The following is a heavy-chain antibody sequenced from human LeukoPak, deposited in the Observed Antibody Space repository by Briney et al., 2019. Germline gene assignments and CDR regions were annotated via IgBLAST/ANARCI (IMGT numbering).Heavy chain of an antibody. D-gene: IGHD3-10*01. Sequence: GGSLRLSCAASGFTFSNYGMHWVRQAPGKGLEWAAVISYDGSNKYYADSVKGRFTISRDNSKNTLYLQMNSLRAEDTAVYYCARSFGGTLWTSFDYWGQGTLVTVSS. CDR3: ARSFGGTLWTSFDY. V-gene: IGHV3-30*03. CDR2: ISYDGSNK. J-gene: IGHJ4*02. CDR1: GFTFSNYG.